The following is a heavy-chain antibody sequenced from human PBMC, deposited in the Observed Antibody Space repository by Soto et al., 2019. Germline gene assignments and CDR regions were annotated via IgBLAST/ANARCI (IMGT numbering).Heavy chain of an antibody. V-gene: IGHV4-4*02. CDR3: ARRWGGGRVDY. Sequence: QVQLQESGPGLVKPSGTLSLTCAVSGGSISSSNWWSWVRQPPGKGLEWIGEIYHSGNTNYNPSLKSRVTMAVDKSRNQFTLKLSSVTAPDTAVYYCARRWGGGRVDYWGQGTLVSVSS. J-gene: IGHJ4*02. CDR2: IYHSGNT. CDR1: GGSISSSNW. D-gene: IGHD3-10*01.